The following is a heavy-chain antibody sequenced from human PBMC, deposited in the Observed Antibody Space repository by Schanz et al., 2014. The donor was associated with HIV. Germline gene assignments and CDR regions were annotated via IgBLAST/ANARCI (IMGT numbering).Heavy chain of an antibody. CDR3: AKDLSVHTSAYYRY. CDR1: GFTFDDYA. CDR2: ISWNSGRI. J-gene: IGHJ4*02. Sequence: EVQLVESGGGLVQPGRSLRLSCAASGFTFDDYAMHWVRQVPGKGLEWVSHISWNSGRIGYADSVKGRFTISRDNAKNSLYLQMNSLRAEDTALYYCAKDLSVHTSAYYRYWGQGTLVTVSS. V-gene: IGHV3-9*01. D-gene: IGHD3-22*01.